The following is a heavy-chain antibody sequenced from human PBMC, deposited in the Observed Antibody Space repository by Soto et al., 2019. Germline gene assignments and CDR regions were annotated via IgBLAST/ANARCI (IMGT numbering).Heavy chain of an antibody. CDR3: ARGLVRPLIAVAGHFDY. CDR1: GGSFSGYY. V-gene: IGHV4-34*01. CDR2: INHSGST. J-gene: IGHJ4*02. Sequence: QVQLQQWGAGLLKPSETLSLTCAVYGGSFSGYYWSWIRQPPGKGLEWIGEINHSGSTNYNPSLKSRVTISVDTSKNQFSLKLSSVTAADTAVYYCARGLVRPLIAVAGHFDYWGQGTLVTVSS. D-gene: IGHD6-19*01.